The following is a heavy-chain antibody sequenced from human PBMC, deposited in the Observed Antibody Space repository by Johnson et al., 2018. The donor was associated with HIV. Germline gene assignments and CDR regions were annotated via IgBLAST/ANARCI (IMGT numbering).Heavy chain of an antibody. V-gene: IGHV3-9*01. CDR2: ISGNSGSI. Sequence: VQLVESGGGLVQPGRSLRLSCAASGFTFDDYAMHWVRQAPGKGLEWVSGISGNSGSIGYADSVKGRFTISRDNAKNSLYLQMNSLRAEDTALYYCARDLRPAFDIWGQGTMVTVSS. CDR3: ARDLRPAFDI. D-gene: IGHD6-6*01. CDR1: GFTFDDYA. J-gene: IGHJ3*02.